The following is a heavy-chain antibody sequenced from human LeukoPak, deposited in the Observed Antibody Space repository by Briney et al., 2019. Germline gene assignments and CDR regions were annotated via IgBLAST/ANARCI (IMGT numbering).Heavy chain of an antibody. Sequence: GGSLRLSCAASGFTFSTYTMHWVRQAPGKGLEYVSTISGNGGSTYYGNPVKGRFTISRDNSKNTVYLQMGSLRAEDMGVHYCARAAVGATTFNWFDPWGQGTLVTVSS. J-gene: IGHJ5*02. CDR3: ARAAVGATTFNWFDP. CDR1: GFTFSTYT. CDR2: ISGNGGST. V-gene: IGHV3-64*01. D-gene: IGHD1-26*01.